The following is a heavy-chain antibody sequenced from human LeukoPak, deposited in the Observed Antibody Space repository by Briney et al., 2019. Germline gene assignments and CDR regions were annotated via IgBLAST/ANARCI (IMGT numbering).Heavy chain of an antibody. CDR3: ARFGDLVDY. CDR1: GFTFDDYA. CDR2: ISWNSGSI. J-gene: IGHJ4*02. D-gene: IGHD3-10*01. V-gene: IGHV3-9*01. Sequence: PGGSLRLSCAASGFTFDDYAMHWVRQAPGKGLEWVSGISWNSGSIGYADSVKGQFTISRDNAKNSLYLQMNSLRAEDTALYYCARFGDLVDYWGQGTLVTVSS.